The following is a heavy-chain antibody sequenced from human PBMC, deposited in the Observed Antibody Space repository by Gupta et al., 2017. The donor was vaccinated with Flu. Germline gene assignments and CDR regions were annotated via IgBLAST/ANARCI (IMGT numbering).Heavy chain of an antibody. D-gene: IGHD5-24*01. CDR3: AKLRDGYNRYWDYYGMDV. V-gene: IGHV3-23*01. Sequence: DVQLLESGGGLVQPGGSLRLSCTASGLTFSSDAMNWVRQAPGKGLEWVSVINSDGGDTFYADSVKGRFTISRDNSKNTLYLQMNTLRVEDTAVYYCAKLRDGYNRYWDYYGMDVWGQGTTVTVSS. CDR2: INSDGGDT. J-gene: IGHJ6*02. CDR1: GLTFSSDA.